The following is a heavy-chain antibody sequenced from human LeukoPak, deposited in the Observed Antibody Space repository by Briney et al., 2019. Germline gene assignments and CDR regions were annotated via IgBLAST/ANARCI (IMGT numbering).Heavy chain of an antibody. J-gene: IGHJ4*02. CDR1: GFTFGDYA. CDR2: VLYDGSMK. D-gene: IGHD3-22*01. Sequence: PGGSLRLSCTASGFTFGDYAMSWVRQAPGKGLEWVAVVLYDGSMKYYADSVKGRFTISRDNSENTVWLHVSSLGPEDTAVYYCARDPRGPTGYDSPGRDSFDYWGQGTLVTVSS. V-gene: IGHV3-30*04. CDR3: ARDPRGPTGYDSPGRDSFDY.